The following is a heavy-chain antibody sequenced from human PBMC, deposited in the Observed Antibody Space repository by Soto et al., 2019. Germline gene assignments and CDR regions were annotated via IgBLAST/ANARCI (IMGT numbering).Heavy chain of an antibody. CDR3: ARGGGSRYCSSTSCKGTLWY. V-gene: IGHV3-9*01. D-gene: IGHD2-2*01. CDR2: ISWNSGSI. J-gene: IGHJ4*02. Sequence: PGGSLRLSCAASGFTFDDYAMHWVRQAPGKGLEWVSGISWNSGSIGYADSVKGRFTISRDNAKNSLYLQMNSLRAEDTALYYCARGGGSRYCSSTSCKGTLWYWRQGTLVTVSS. CDR1: GFTFDDYA.